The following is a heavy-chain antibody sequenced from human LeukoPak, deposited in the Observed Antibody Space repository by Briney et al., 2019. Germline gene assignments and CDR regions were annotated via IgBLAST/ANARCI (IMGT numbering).Heavy chain of an antibody. V-gene: IGHV1-69*05. CDR1: GGTFSSYA. D-gene: IGHD6-13*01. J-gene: IGHJ5*02. Sequence: GASVKVSCKASGGTFSSYAISWVRQAPGQGLEWMGGIIPIFGTANYAQKFQGRVTITTDESTSTAYMELSSLRSEDTAVYYCAGGYSSSWFNWFDPWGQGTLVTVSS. CDR3: AGGYSSSWFNWFDP. CDR2: IIPIFGTA.